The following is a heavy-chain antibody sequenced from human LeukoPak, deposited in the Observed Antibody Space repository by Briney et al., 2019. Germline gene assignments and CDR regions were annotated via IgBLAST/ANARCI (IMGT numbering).Heavy chain of an antibody. V-gene: IGHV1-18*01. D-gene: IGHD2-21*02. CDR3: AREDVVVTADAFDI. J-gene: IGHJ3*02. CDR1: GYTFTMYA. Sequence: ASVKVSCKASGYTFTMYAINWVRQAPGQGLEWMGWISAYNGNTNYAQKLQGRVTMTTDTSTSTAYMELRSLRSDDAAVYYCAREDVVVTADAFDIWGQGTMVTVSS. CDR2: ISAYNGNT.